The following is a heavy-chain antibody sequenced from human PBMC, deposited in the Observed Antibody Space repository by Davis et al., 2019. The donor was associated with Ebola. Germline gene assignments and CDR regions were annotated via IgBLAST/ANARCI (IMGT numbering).Heavy chain of an antibody. CDR1: GFTFSGSA. CDR3: TITVNPFDY. CDR2: IRSKANSYAT. D-gene: IGHD4-17*01. J-gene: IGHJ4*02. Sequence: GGSLRLSCAASGFTFSGSAMHWVRQASGKGLEWVGRIRSKANSYATAYAASVKGRFTISRDDSKSTAYLQMNSLKTEDTAVYYCTITVNPFDYWGQGTLVTVSS. V-gene: IGHV3-73*01.